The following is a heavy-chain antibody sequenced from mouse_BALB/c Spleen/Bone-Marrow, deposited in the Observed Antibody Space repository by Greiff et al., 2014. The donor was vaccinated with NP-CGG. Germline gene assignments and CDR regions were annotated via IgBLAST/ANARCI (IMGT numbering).Heavy chain of an antibody. CDR1: GYAFSSYW. CDR3: ARRVAMDY. V-gene: IGHV1-80*01. J-gene: IGHJ4*01. CDR2: IYPGDGDT. Sequence: VQLQQSGAELVRPGSSVKISCKASGYAFSSYWMNWVKQRPGQGLEWIGQIYPGDGDTNYNGKFKGKATLTADKTSSTAYMQLSSVTYEGAGVYVCARRVAMDYWGQGTSVTVSS.